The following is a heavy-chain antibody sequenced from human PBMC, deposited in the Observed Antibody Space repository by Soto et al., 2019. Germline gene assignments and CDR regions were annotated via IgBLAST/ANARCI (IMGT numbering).Heavy chain of an antibody. J-gene: IGHJ3*02. CDR1: GFSFSKYK. CDR3: ASRRVVVPAAAFDI. CDR2: IYPGDSDT. V-gene: IGHV5-51*01. D-gene: IGHD2-2*01. Sequence: GESLKISCEGSGFSFSKYKIGWVRQMPGKGLEWMGIIYPGDSDTRYSPSFQGQVTISADKSISTAYLQWSSLKASDTAMYYCASRRVVVPAAAFDIWGQGTMVTVSS.